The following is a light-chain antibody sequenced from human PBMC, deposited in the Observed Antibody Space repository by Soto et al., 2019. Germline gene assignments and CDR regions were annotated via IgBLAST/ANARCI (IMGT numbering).Light chain of an antibody. CDR2: GAS. Sequence: DIVLTQSPATLSLSRGERATLSCRASQSVSSYLAWYQQKPGQAPRLLIYGASNRATGIPARFSGSGSGTDFTLTISSLEPEDFAVYYCQQRSNWPPLFTFGPGTKVDIK. CDR1: QSVSSY. V-gene: IGKV3-11*01. CDR3: QQRSNWPPLFT. J-gene: IGKJ3*01.